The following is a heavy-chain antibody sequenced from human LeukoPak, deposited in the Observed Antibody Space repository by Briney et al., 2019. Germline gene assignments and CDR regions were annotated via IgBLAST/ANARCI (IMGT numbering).Heavy chain of an antibody. V-gene: IGHV4-4*07. J-gene: IGHJ4*02. CDR2: IQTGENT. CDR3: WSDRGSGWFDY. Sequence: SETLSLTCTVSGGSIRNYYWNWIRQPAGKGLEWVGRIQTGENTKYSPSLKSRIIILVEGSKNQVSQKLSSVTAADTAVYYCWSDRGSGWFDYWGQGALVTVSS. D-gene: IGHD6-25*01. CDR1: GGSIRNYY.